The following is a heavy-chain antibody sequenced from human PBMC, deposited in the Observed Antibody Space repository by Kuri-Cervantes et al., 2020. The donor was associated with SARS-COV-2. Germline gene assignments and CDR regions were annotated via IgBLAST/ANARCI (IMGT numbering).Heavy chain of an antibody. CDR3: ARGVSGFVLRFLEWSRGAFDI. Sequence: GGSLRLSCAASGFTFSSYWMHWVRQAPGKGLEWVSSISSSSSYIYYADSVKGRFTISRDNAKNSLYLQMNSLRAADTAVYYCARGVSGFVLRFLEWSRGAFDIWGQGTMVTVSS. J-gene: IGHJ3*02. V-gene: IGHV3-21*01. CDR2: ISSSSSYI. D-gene: IGHD3-3*01. CDR1: GFTFSSYW.